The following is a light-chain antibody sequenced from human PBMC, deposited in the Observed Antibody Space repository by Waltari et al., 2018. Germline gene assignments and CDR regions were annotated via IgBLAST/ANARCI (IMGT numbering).Light chain of an antibody. CDR3: HHYNKRPPSYT. CDR2: GAS. J-gene: IGKJ2*01. CDR1: QSMRNN. Sequence: IVMTQSPVTLSVSPGERVTLPCRASQSMRNNLAWYQQKAGQPPRLPIYGASTRAPGLPARFSGSGSGTEFALTISSLQPEDFAVYYCHHYNKRPPSYTFGQGTRLEIK. V-gene: IGKV3-15*01.